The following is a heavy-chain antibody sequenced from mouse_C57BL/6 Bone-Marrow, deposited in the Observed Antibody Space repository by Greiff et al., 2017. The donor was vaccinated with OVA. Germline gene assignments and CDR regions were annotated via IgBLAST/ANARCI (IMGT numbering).Heavy chain of an antibody. V-gene: IGHV5-12*01. CDR3: ARLDAMDY. CDR2: ISTGGGST. CDR1: GFTFSDFY. J-gene: IGHJ4*01. Sequence: EVQLVESGGGLVQPGGSLKLSCAASGFTFSDFYMHWIRQTPEKGLEWVAYISTGGGSTYYPDTLKGRFTIARDNAANTLYLQMRRLKSEDTAMYYCARLDAMDYWGQGTAVTVSS.